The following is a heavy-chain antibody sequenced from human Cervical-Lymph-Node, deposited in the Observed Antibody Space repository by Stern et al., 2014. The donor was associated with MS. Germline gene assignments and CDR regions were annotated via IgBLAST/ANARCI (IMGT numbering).Heavy chain of an antibody. CDR3: ALRRSYYVY. CDR1: GDTFSSYA. CDR2: LIPFFGST. V-gene: IGHV1-69*19. D-gene: IGHD4-11*01. Sequence: VQLVESGSEVKKPGSSVKVSCKPSGDTFSSYALSWVRQAPGQGLEWGGGLIPFFGSTRYGQKFQGRVTIPPDESTGTAFMELTNLTSDDTAVYYCALRRSYYVYWGLGTLISVSS. J-gene: IGHJ4*02.